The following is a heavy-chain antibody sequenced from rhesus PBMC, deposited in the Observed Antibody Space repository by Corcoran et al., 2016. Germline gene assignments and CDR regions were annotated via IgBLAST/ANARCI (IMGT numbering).Heavy chain of an antibody. J-gene: IGHJ5-2*02. V-gene: IGHV4-169*02. CDR1: GGSISSSY. CDR3: ATGGHWGDYGHNSLDV. Sequence: QLQLQESGPGLVKPSETLSLTCAVSGGSISSSYWSWIRQAPGKGLEWIGYIYGSGSSTNHNPALKSRVTLSVDTSKNQLSLKLSSVTAADTAVYYCATGGHWGDYGHNSLDVWGRGVLVTVSS. CDR2: IYGSGSST. D-gene: IGHD3-34*01.